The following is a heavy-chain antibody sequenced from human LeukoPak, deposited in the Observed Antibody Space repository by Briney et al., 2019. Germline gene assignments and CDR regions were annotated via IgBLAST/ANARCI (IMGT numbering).Heavy chain of an antibody. D-gene: IGHD3-22*01. V-gene: IGHV3-23*01. CDR2: IVGSGGST. CDR3: ARSYYDSTRHYLAEYFQH. J-gene: IGHJ1*01. Sequence: GGSLRLSCAASGFSFSSYAMSWVRQAPGKGLEWVSGIVGSGGSTYYADSVKGRFTISRDNSKNTLYLQMNSLRAEDTATYYCARSYYDSTRHYLAEYFQHWGQGTLVTVSS. CDR1: GFSFSSYA.